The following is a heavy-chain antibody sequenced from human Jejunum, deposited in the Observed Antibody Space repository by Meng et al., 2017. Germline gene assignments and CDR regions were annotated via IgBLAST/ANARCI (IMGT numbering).Heavy chain of an antibody. V-gene: IGHV4-39*07. CDR3: ARDPTSVVPVAIRNWFDP. D-gene: IGHD2-2*01. CDR2: IYYSGST. CDR1: GGSISSSSYY. J-gene: IGHJ5*02. Sequence: QSQLQESGPGLVKPSETLSLTCTVSGGSISSSSYYWGWIRQPPGKGLEWIGSIYYSGSTYYNPSLKSRVSISVDTSKNQFSLKLSSVTAADTALYYCARDPTSVVPVAIRNWFDPWGQGTLVTVSS.